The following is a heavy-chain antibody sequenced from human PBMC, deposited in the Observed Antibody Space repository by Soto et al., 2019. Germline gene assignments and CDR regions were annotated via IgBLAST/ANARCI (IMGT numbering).Heavy chain of an antibody. V-gene: IGHV4-59*08. D-gene: IGHD2-15*01. CDR1: GGSISSYY. CDR2: IYYSGST. J-gene: IGHJ4*02. CDR3: ASTVVAATPYIFDY. Sequence: SETLSLTCTVSGGSISSYYWSWIRQPPGKGLEWIGYIYYSGSTNYNPSLKSRVTISVDTSKNQFSLKLSSVTAADTAVYYCASTVVAATPYIFDYWGQGTLVTVS.